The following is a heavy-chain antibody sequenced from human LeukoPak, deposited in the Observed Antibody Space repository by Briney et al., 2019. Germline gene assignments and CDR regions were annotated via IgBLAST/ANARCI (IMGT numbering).Heavy chain of an antibody. V-gene: IGHV3-9*01. J-gene: IGHJ6*02. CDR1: GFTFDDYA. Sequence: GGSLRLSCAASGFTFDDYAMHWVRQAPGKGLEWVSGISWNSGSIGYADSVKSRFTISRDNAKNSLYLQMNSLRAEDTALYYCAKDIGSSGWYDYYYYGMDVWGQGTTVTVSS. CDR3: AKDIGSSGWYDYYYYGMDV. CDR2: ISWNSGSI. D-gene: IGHD6-19*01.